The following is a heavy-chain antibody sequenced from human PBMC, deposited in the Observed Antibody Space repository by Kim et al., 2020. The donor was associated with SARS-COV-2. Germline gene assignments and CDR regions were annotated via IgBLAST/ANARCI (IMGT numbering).Heavy chain of an antibody. CDR1: GCTFTSYA. D-gene: IGHD2-21*02. CDR2: IIAIFGNA. Sequence: ASVKVSCKASGCTFTSYAISWVRQAPGQGLEWMGGIIAIFGNANYAQKLQGRVTMTTDTSTSTAYMELRSLRSEDTAVYYCAREGRGGDVWAWDYSHAMDVWGQGTTVTVSS. CDR3: AREGRGGDVWAWDYSHAMDV. J-gene: IGHJ6*02. V-gene: IGHV1-18*01.